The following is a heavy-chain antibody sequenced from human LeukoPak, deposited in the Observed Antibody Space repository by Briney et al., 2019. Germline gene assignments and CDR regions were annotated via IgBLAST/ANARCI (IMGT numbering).Heavy chain of an antibody. V-gene: IGHV1-2*02. Sequence: ASVKVSCKASGYTFTGRYMHWVRQAPGQGLEWMGWINPNSGGTNYAQKFQGRVTMTRDTSISTAYMELSRLRSDDTAVYYCAREVYCSSTSCYYRDLDYWGQGTLVTVSS. CDR3: AREVYCSSTSCYYRDLDY. D-gene: IGHD2-2*01. CDR2: INPNSGGT. J-gene: IGHJ4*02. CDR1: GYTFTGRY.